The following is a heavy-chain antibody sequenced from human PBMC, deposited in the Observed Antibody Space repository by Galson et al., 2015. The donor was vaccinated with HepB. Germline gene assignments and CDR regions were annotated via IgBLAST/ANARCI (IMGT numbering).Heavy chain of an antibody. CDR3: AAAPRGYSYGNIFDY. D-gene: IGHD5-18*01. J-gene: IGHJ4*02. CDR1: GGTFSSYA. Sequence: SVKVSCKASGGTFSSYAISWVRQAPGQGLEWMGGIIPILGIANYAQKFQGRVTITADKSTSTAYMELSSLRSEDTAVYYCAAAPRGYSYGNIFDYWGQGTLVTVSS. V-gene: IGHV1-69*10. CDR2: IIPILGIA.